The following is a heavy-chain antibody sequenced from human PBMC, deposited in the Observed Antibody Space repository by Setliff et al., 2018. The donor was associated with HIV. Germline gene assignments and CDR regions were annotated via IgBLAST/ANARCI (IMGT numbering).Heavy chain of an antibody. V-gene: IGHV3-7*01. D-gene: IGHD3-3*01. CDR2: IKQDGSDK. Sequence: GGSLRLSCAGSGSGGSGFTFSDYYMSWVRQAPGKGLEWVAKIKQDGSDKYYVDSVKGRFTISRDNAKNSLYLQMNSLRAEDTAVYYCARDPRPKFWSGNSPFDYWGQGTLVTVSS. CDR3: ARDPRPKFWSGNSPFDY. J-gene: IGHJ4*02. CDR1: GFTFSDYY.